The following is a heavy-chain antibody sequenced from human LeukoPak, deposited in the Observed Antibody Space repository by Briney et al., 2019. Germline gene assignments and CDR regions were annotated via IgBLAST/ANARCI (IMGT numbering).Heavy chain of an antibody. J-gene: IGHJ4*02. D-gene: IGHD2-15*01. Sequence: ASVKVSCKASGYTFTNFAMNWVRQAPGQGLEWMGWINTNTGNPTYARDFTGRFVFSLDTSVRTAYLQIDSLRPEDTAVYYCARVGGGGYCSDGTCYPTYWGEGTLVTVSS. V-gene: IGHV7-4-1*01. CDR1: GYTFTNFA. CDR2: INTNTGNP. CDR3: ARVGGGGYCSDGTCYPTY.